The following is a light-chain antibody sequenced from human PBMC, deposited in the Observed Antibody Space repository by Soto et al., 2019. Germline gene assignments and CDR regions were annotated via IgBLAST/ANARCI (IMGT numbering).Light chain of an antibody. CDR1: RYNIGSNT. CDR2: RDH. Sequence: QLVLTQPPSASGTPGQRVTISCSGSRYNIGSNTVNWYQQVPGTAPRLLIHRDHQRPSGVPDRFSDSKSGTSASLAISGLQSEDEADYYCAAWDDSLNGYVVFGGGTQLTVL. V-gene: IGLV1-44*01. CDR3: AAWDDSLNGYVV. J-gene: IGLJ2*01.